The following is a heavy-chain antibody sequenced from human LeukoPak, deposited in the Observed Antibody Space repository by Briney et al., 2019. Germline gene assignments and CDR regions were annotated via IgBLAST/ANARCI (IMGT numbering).Heavy chain of an antibody. CDR1: GVSFSDYY. CDR2: INHSGST. V-gene: IGHV4-34*01. Sequence: SETLSLTCAGYGVSFSDYYWSWIRQPPGKGLEWIREINHSGSTNYNPSLKSRVTISVDTSKNQFSLKLSSVTAAGTAVYYCARFYGTITMSRAYGMDVWGQGTTVTVSS. D-gene: IGHD3-10*02. J-gene: IGHJ6*02. CDR3: ARFYGTITMSRAYGMDV.